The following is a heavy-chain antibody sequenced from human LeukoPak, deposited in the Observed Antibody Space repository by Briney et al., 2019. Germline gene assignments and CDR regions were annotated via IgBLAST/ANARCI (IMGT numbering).Heavy chain of an antibody. J-gene: IGHJ5*02. CDR2: INPNSGGS. V-gene: IGHV1-2*02. D-gene: IGHD3-22*01. CDR3: ARVPNYYYDSSGYYFNWFDP. CDR1: GYTFNAYY. Sequence: ASVKVSCKTSGYTFNAYYMHWVRQAPGQGLEWMGWINPNSGGSSYAQKFQGRVTMTRDTSISTAYMELSRLRSDDTALYYCARVPNYYYDSSGYYFNWFDPWGQGTLVTVSS.